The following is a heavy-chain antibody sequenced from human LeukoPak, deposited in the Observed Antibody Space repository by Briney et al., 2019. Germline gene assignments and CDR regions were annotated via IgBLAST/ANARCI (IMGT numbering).Heavy chain of an antibody. CDR3: ASGDFWSGYYRYDY. CDR1: GLSVRGNY. V-gene: IGHV4-34*01. J-gene: IGHJ4*02. CDR2: ITHSGSI. D-gene: IGHD3-3*01. Sequence: GSLRLSCAASGLSVRGNYMSWVRQPPGKGLEWIGEITHSGSINYNPSLKSRVTISVDTSKNQFSLKLSSVTAADTAVYYCASGDFWSGYYRYDYWGQGTLVTVSS.